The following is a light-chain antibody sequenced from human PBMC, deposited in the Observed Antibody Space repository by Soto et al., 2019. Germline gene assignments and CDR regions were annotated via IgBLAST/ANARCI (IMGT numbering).Light chain of an antibody. Sequence: EIVLTQSPATLSLSPGERATLSCRASQSVSSYLAWYQQKPGQAPRLLIYDASNRATGIPARFSGSGSGTDFTNTISSIKTKDFAVYYCKHRSNSTPYTFVKGTKLEIK. J-gene: IGKJ2*01. V-gene: IGKV3-11*01. CDR2: DAS. CDR1: QSVSSY. CDR3: KHRSNSTPYT.